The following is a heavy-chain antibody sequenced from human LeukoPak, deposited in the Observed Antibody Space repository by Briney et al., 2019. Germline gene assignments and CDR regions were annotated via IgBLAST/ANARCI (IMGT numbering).Heavy chain of an antibody. CDR2: ISGSGGST. J-gene: IGHJ4*02. Sequence: GGSLRLSCSASGFTFSSYAMSWVRQAPGKGLEWVSAISGSGGSTYYTDSVKGRLTSSRDNSKNTLYLQMNSLRAEDTAVYYCAKREYSYGLYYFDYWGQGTLVTVSS. V-gene: IGHV3-23*01. CDR1: GFTFSSYA. D-gene: IGHD5-18*01. CDR3: AKREYSYGLYYFDY.